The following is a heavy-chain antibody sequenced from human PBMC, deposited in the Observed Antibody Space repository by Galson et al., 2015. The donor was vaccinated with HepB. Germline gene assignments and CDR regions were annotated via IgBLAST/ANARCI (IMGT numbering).Heavy chain of an antibody. CDR3: ASGGKYSSSSLPH. Sequence: QSGAEVKKPGESLKISCKGSGSSFSTYWMAWVRQMPGKGLEWMGIIYPGDSDTTYSPSFQGQVTFSADKSISTAYLQWSSLKASDTAMYYCASGGKYSSSSLPHWGQGTLVTVSS. V-gene: IGHV5-51*01. D-gene: IGHD6-6*01. J-gene: IGHJ4*02. CDR2: IYPGDSDT. CDR1: GSSFSTYW.